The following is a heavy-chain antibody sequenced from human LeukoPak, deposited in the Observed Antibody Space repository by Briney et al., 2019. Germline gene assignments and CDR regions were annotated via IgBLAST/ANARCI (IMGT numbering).Heavy chain of an antibody. Sequence: GGSLRLSCAASGFTFSSYAMTWVRQAPGKGLEWVSYISSSGNTIYYADSVKGRFTISRDNAKNSLYLQMNSLRAEDTAVYYCARDFRAAFDPWGQGTLVTVSS. V-gene: IGHV3-48*03. CDR1: GFTFSSYA. CDR3: ARDFRAAFDP. D-gene: IGHD3-10*01. CDR2: ISSSGNTI. J-gene: IGHJ5*02.